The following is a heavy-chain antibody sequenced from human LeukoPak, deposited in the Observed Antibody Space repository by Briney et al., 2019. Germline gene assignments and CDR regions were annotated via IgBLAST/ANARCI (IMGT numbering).Heavy chain of an antibody. D-gene: IGHD3-10*01. CDR3: AKAPTPYYYGSGSYYKSY. V-gene: IGHV3-23*01. CDR1: GFTFSSYA. J-gene: IGHJ4*02. CDR2: ISGSGGST. Sequence: PGGSLGLSCAASGFTFSSYAMSWVRQAPGKGLEWVSAISGSGGSTYYADSVKGRFTISRDNSKNTLYLQMNSLRAEDTAVYYCAKAPTPYYYGSGSYYKSYWGQGTLVTVSS.